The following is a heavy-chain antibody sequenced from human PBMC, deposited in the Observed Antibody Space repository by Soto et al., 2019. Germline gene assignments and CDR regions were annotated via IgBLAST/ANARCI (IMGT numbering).Heavy chain of an antibody. CDR1: GFTFSSYE. D-gene: IGHD3-10*01. CDR3: ASLRGMVREPRLYYGMDV. CDR2: ISSSGSTI. Sequence: GGSLRLSCAASGFTFSSYEMNWVRQAPGKGLEWVSYISSSGSTIYYADSVKGRFTISRDNAKNSLYLQMNSLRAEDTAVYSCASLRGMVREPRLYYGMDVWGQGTTVTVSS. V-gene: IGHV3-48*03. J-gene: IGHJ6*02.